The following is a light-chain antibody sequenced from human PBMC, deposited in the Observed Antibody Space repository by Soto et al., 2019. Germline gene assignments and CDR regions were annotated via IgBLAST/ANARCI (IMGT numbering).Light chain of an antibody. Sequence: EIVLTQSPATLSLSPGERATLSCRASQSVSSYLAWYQQKPGQAPRLLIYDASSRATGIPARFSGSGSGTDFTLTISSLEPEDFAVYYCQQRSNWLTFGGGTKVEF. J-gene: IGKJ4*01. V-gene: IGKV3-11*01. CDR1: QSVSSY. CDR3: QQRSNWLT. CDR2: DAS.